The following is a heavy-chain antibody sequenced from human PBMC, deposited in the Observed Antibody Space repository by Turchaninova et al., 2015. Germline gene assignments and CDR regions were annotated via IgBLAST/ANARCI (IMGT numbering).Heavy chain of an antibody. CDR2: IYYSGST. V-gene: IGHV4-59*01. J-gene: IGHJ4*02. D-gene: IGHD6-6*01. Sequence: QVQLQESGPGLVKPSETLSLPCTVSGGPINSSSWSWSRQPPGKGLEWIGYIYYSGSTNYNPSLKSRVTISVDTSKSQFSLKLSSVTAADTAVYYCARESSSSRRYFDYWGQGTLVTVSS. CDR1: GGPINSSS. CDR3: ARESSSSRRYFDY.